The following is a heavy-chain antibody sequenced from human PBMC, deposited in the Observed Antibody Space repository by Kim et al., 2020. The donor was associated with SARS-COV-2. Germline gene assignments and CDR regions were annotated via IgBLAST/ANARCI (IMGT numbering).Heavy chain of an antibody. CDR3: TKCVTELGTCYFEH. Sequence: GGSLRLSCAASGLSFGSYAMTWVRRAPGKGLEWVSTISGSGDTTYYADSVQGRFTISRDNSRNTLYLQINSLRADDTAVYYCTKCVTELGTCYFEHWGKGTPVTVSS. CDR1: GLSFGSYA. CDR2: ISGSGDTT. D-gene: IGHD1-26*01. V-gene: IGHV3-23*01. J-gene: IGHJ1*01.